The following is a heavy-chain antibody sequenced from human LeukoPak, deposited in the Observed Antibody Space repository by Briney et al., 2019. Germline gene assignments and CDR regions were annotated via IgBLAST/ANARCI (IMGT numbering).Heavy chain of an antibody. CDR3: ATYRQVLLPFES. D-gene: IGHD5-18*01. J-gene: IGHJ4*02. CDR2: ISGSGGST. Sequence: GGSLRLSCAASGFTFSSYAMSWVRQAPGKGLEWVSAISGSGGSTYYADSVKGRFTISRDNSKSILSLQMNSLRAEDTAIYYCATYRQVLLPFESWGQGTLVTVPS. V-gene: IGHV3-23*01. CDR1: GFTFSSYA.